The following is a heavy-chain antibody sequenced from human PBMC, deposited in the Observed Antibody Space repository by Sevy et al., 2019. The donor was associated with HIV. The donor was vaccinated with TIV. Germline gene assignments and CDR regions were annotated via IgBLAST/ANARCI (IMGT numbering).Heavy chain of an antibody. CDR3: ARGPSIFGDVDGLNI. Sequence: GGSLRLSCAASGFRFDRCSMNWVRQAPGKGLEWVSYISSGSSSINYADSVKDRFTISRDNAKKSLFLQMNSLRAEDTAVNYCARGPSIFGDVDGLNIWGQGTMVTVSS. V-gene: IGHV3-48*01. J-gene: IGHJ3*02. CDR1: GFRFDRCS. CDR2: ISSGSSSI. D-gene: IGHD3-3*01.